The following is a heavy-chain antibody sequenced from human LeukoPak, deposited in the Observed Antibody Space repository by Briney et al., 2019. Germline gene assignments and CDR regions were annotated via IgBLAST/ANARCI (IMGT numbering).Heavy chain of an antibody. V-gene: IGHV3-23*01. CDR1: GFTFSDYA. J-gene: IGHJ6*03. CDR2: ISGSGDNT. D-gene: IGHD2-15*01. Sequence: GGSLRLSCAVSGFTFSDYAMSWVRQATGGGREWVSAISGSGDNTVHADSVKGRFSTPRDNSKSTLSLQMSSLRVEDSAVYFCAKDSAAWWYHRAYMNVWGAGTTVGVSS. CDR3: AKDSAAWWYHRAYMNV.